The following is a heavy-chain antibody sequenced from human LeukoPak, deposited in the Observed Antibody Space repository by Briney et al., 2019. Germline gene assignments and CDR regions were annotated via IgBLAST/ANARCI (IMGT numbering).Heavy chain of an antibody. CDR1: EYSFATYW. Sequence: GESLKIPFQGSEYSFATYWIAWLRQMPGKGLEWMGIIYPSDSDTRYSPSFQGQVTISADKSIKAAYLQWSSLKASDTAMYYCARPLQGIVGATGFDYWGQGTLVTVSS. V-gene: IGHV5-51*01. CDR3: ARPLQGIVGATGFDY. J-gene: IGHJ4*02. CDR2: IYPSDSDT. D-gene: IGHD1-26*01.